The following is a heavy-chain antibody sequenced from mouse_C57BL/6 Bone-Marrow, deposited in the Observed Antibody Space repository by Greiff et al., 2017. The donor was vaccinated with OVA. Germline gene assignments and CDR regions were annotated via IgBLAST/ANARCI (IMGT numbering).Heavy chain of an antibody. CDR1: GYAFSSYW. CDR2: IYPGDGDT. V-gene: IGHV1-80*01. J-gene: IGHJ1*03. Sequence: QVQLQQSGAELVKPGASVKISCKASGYAFSSYWMNWVKLRPGKGLEWIGQIYPGDGDTNYNGKFKGKATLTADKSSSTAYMQLSSLTSEDSAVYVCASRREYDYDVYYYWDFDVWGTGTTVTVAS. CDR3: ASRREYDYDVYYYWDFDV. D-gene: IGHD2-3*01.